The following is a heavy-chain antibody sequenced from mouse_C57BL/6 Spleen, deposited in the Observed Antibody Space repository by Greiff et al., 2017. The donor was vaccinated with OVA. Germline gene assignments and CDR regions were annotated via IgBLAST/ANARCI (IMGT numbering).Heavy chain of an antibody. CDR1: GYTFTDYN. Sequence: VHVKQSGPELVKPGASVKIPCKASGYTFTDYNMDWVKQSHGKSLEWIGDINPNNGGTIYNQKFKGKATLTVDKSSSTAYMELRSLTSEDTAVYYCARLYYGSRGYFDYWGQGTTLTVSS. CDR2: INPNNGGT. D-gene: IGHD1-1*01. V-gene: IGHV1-18*01. CDR3: ARLYYGSRGYFDY. J-gene: IGHJ2*01.